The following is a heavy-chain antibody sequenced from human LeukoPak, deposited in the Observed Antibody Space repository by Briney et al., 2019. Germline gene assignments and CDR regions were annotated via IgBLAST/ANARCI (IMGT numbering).Heavy chain of an antibody. CDR3: ARRASGSYFLDY. J-gene: IGHJ4*02. Sequence: ASVKVSCKASGYTFTSYGISWVRQAPGPGLEWMGWISAYNGNTNYAQKLQGRVTMTTDTSTSTAYMELRSLRSGDTAVYYCARRASGSYFLDYWGQGTLVTVSS. D-gene: IGHD1-26*01. V-gene: IGHV1-18*01. CDR2: ISAYNGNT. CDR1: GYTFTSYG.